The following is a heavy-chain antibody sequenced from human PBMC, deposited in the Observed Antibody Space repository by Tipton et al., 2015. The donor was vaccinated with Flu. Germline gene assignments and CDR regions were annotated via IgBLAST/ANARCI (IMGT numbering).Heavy chain of an antibody. Sequence: TLSLTCTVSGGSVSSSPYYWGWVRQSPGEGLEWIGTIDYSGNTHYNPSLESRVSISVAKMQFSLSLSSVTAADTAVYYCARGVYGGTWAYLDLWGQGTLVTVSS. CDR3: ARGVYGGTWAYLDL. V-gene: IGHV4-39*07. D-gene: IGHD4-23*01. J-gene: IGHJ4*02. CDR2: IDYSGNT. CDR1: GGSVSSSPYY.